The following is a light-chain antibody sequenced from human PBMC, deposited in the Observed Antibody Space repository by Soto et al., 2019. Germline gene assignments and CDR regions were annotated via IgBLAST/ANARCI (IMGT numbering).Light chain of an antibody. V-gene: IGLV2-14*01. CDR2: EVS. CDR1: SSDIGGYNY. J-gene: IGLJ1*01. CDR3: VSYTSIITFYV. Sequence: QSVLTRPASVSGSPGQSITISCTGTSSDIGGYNYVSWYQQHPGKAPKLIIFEVSDRPSGVSNRFSGSKSGNTASLTISGLQAEDEADYYCVSYTSIITFYVFGTGTKVTVL.